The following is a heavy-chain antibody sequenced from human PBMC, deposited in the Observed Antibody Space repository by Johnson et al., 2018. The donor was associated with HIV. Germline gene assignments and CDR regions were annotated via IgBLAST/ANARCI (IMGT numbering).Heavy chain of an antibody. J-gene: IGHJ3*02. CDR2: IYSGGST. Sequence: VQLVESGGGLVQPGGSLRLSCAASGFTVISNYMSWVRQAPGKWLEWVSVIYSGGSTYYTDSVKGRFTISRDNSKNTLYLQMNSLRAEDTAVYYCARDRSPYYGDYKSAFDIWGQGTMVTVSS. CDR1: GFTVISNY. D-gene: IGHD4-17*01. V-gene: IGHV3-66*01. CDR3: ARDRSPYYGDYKSAFDI.